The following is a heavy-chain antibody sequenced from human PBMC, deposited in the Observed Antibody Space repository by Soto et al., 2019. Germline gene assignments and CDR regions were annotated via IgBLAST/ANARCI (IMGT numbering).Heavy chain of an antibody. Sequence: EVQLVESGGGLVRPGGSLRLSCAASGFTFSYNWMHCVRQAPGKGLVWVSRIDSDGISTTYAAFVNVLFIISRDNARNLVAMLLTSVRVVELGVYYCTRVVREAFALWGQGAVVTVSS. J-gene: IGHJ3*01. CDR2: IDSDGIST. CDR3: TRVVREAFAL. D-gene: IGHD2-15*01. V-gene: IGHV3-74*01. CDR1: GFTFSYNW.